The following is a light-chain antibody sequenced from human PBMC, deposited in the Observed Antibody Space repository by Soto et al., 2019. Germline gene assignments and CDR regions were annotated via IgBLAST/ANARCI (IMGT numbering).Light chain of an antibody. Sequence: QSVLTQPPSVSGAPGQRVTISCSGTTSNIGAGYDVHWYQLLPGTAPKLLIYANTDRPSGVPDRFSGSKSGTSASLAITGLPAEDEADYYCPSYDSGLSGALFGGGTKLTVL. CDR3: PSYDSGLSGAL. J-gene: IGLJ2*01. CDR1: TSNIGAGYD. CDR2: ANT. V-gene: IGLV1-40*01.